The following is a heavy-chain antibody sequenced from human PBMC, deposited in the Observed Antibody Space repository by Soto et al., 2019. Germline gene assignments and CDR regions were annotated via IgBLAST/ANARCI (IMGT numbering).Heavy chain of an antibody. D-gene: IGHD2-15*01. Sequence: GESLKISCKGSGYSFTSYWIGWVRQMPGKGLEWMGIIYPGDSDTRYSPSFQGQVTISADKSISTAYLQWSSLKAWDTAMYYCARQSEGGGYCSGGSCYSGGSGWFDPWGQGTLVTVSS. J-gene: IGHJ5*02. CDR3: ARQSEGGGYCSGGSCYSGGSGWFDP. CDR1: GYSFTSYW. V-gene: IGHV5-51*01. CDR2: IYPGDSDT.